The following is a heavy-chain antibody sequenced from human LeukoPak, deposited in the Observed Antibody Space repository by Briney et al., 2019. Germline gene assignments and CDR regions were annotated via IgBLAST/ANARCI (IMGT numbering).Heavy chain of an antibody. CDR3: VGSSTSYYYMDV. J-gene: IGHJ6*03. V-gene: IGHV4-4*09. CDR2: IYTSGST. D-gene: IGHD2-2*01. CDR1: GGSISSYY. Sequence: SETLSLTCTVSGGSISSYYWSWIRQPPGKGLEWIGYIYTSGSTNYNPSLKGRVTISVDTSKNQFSLKLSSVTAADTAVYYCVGSSTSYYYMDVWGKGTTVTVSS.